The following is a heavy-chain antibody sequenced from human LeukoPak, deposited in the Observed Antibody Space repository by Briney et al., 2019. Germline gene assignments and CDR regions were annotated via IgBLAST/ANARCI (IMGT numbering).Heavy chain of an antibody. CDR2: IYYNGRA. CDR1: GGXMSXXX. CDR3: ARVDYYGSGGIFDP. V-gene: IGHV4-59*01. J-gene: IGHJ5*02. D-gene: IGHD3-10*01. Sequence: SETLSLTCTVSGGXMSXXXXXXLXXXPXEXXEXIGYIYYNGRANYNPSIKSRVTISEDTSRNQFSLKLTSVTAADTAVYYCARVDYYGSGGIFDPWGQGILVTVSS.